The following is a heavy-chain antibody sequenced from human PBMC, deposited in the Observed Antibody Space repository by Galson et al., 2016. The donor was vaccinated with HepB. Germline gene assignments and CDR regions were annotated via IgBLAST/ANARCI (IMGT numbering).Heavy chain of an antibody. CDR2: IDPGDSFT. J-gene: IGHJ4*02. V-gene: IGHV5-10-1*01. CDR3: ASLRSGSLTSDS. D-gene: IGHD1-26*01. CDR1: GYSFTNYW. Sequence: QSGAAVKKPGESLRISCTGSGYSFTNYWINWVRQMPGKGLEWTGRIDPGDSFTNYSPSFQGHVTISADKSISTAYLQWSSLKASDTAMYYCASLRSGSLTSDSWGQGTLVTVSS.